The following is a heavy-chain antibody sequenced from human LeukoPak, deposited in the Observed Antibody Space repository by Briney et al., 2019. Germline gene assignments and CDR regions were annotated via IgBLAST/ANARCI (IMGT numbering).Heavy chain of an antibody. CDR3: ARERRYGDYVPNYMDV. CDR2: IIPIFGTA. J-gene: IGHJ6*03. V-gene: IGHV1-69*05. CDR1: GGTFSSYA. D-gene: IGHD4-17*01. Sequence: SVKVSCKASGGTFSSYAISWVRQAPGQGLEWMGRIIPIFGTANYAQKFQGRVTITTDESTSTAYMELSSLRSEDTAVYYCARERRYGDYVPNYMDVWGKGTTVTVSS.